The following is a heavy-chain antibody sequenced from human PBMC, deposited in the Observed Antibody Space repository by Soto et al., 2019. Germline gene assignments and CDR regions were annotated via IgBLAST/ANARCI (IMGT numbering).Heavy chain of an antibody. Sequence: EVLLLGSGGGLVQPGGSLRLSCSASGFNFGSNSMAWVRQAPGKGLEYVASISDTSHRIFHADPLKGRFTISRDNSRKRLYLEMKRLRAEDTALYFCVILADGKFDLWGQGTLVIVS. CDR2: ISDTSHRI. CDR3: VILADGKFDL. V-gene: IGHV3-23*01. CDR1: GFNFGSNS. J-gene: IGHJ5*02. D-gene: IGHD6-19*01.